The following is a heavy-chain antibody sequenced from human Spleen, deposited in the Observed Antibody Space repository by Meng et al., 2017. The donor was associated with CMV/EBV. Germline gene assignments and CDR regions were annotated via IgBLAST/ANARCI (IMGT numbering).Heavy chain of an antibody. CDR3: ATMEGRLTTLGY. CDR2: ISAFNGNT. Sequence: CKASGYTFTNYGFNWVRQAPGQGLQWMGWISAFNGNTNYAQNLQGRVTMTTDTSTSTAYMELRSLRSDDTAVHYCATMEGRLTTLGYWGQGTLVTVSS. D-gene: IGHD3-10*01. V-gene: IGHV1-18*01. J-gene: IGHJ4*02. CDR1: GYTFTNYG.